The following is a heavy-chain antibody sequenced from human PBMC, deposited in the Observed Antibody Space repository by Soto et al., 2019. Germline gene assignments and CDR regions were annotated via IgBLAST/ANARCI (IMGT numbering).Heavy chain of an antibody. CDR2: INPADSDI. CDR3: TRPQSSGWYDF. Sequence: GESLKISCKVSGYSFIAHWIAWVRQMPGEGLEWMGIINPADSDIRYSPSFQGQVTISVDKSINTAYLQWSSLKASDTATYYCTRPQSSGWYDFWGQGTLVTVS. J-gene: IGHJ5*01. V-gene: IGHV5-51*01. D-gene: IGHD3-22*01. CDR1: GYSFIAHW.